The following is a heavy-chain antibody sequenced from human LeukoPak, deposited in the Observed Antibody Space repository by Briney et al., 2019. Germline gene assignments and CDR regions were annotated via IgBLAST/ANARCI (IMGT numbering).Heavy chain of an antibody. J-gene: IGHJ6*03. CDR1: GYTFTSYD. CDR3: ARGRLYSSGYSSRYYYMDV. V-gene: IGHV1-8*01. D-gene: IGHD3-22*01. CDR2: MNPNSGNT. Sequence: ASVKVSCKASGYTFTSYDINWVRQATGQGLEWMGWMNPNSGNTGYAQKFQGRVTMTRNTSISTAYMELSSLRSEDTAVYYCARGRLYSSGYSSRYYYMDVWGQGTLVIVSS.